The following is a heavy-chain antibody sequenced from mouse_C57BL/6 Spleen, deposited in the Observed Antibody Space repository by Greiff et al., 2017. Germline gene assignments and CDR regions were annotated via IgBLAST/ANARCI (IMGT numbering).Heavy chain of an antibody. CDR2: IYPGDGDT. D-gene: IGHD1-1*01. J-gene: IGHJ2*01. Sequence: QVQLQQSGAELVKPGASVKISCKASGYAFSSYWMTWVKQRPGKGLEWIGQIYPGDGDTNYNGKFKGKATLTADKSSSTAYMQLSSLTSEDSAVYFCAIFITTVVADYWGQGTTLTVSS. CDR1: GYAFSSYW. V-gene: IGHV1-80*01. CDR3: AIFITTVVADY.